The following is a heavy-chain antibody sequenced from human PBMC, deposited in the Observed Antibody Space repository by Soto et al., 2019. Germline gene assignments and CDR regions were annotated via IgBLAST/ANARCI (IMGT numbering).Heavy chain of an antibody. CDR3: AASIFYYGMDV. J-gene: IGHJ6*02. CDR1: GYTFTNYW. CDR2: IYPGDSDT. V-gene: IGHV5-51*01. Sequence: SLKISCKGSGYTFTNYWIGWVRQMPGKGLEWMGIIYPGDSDTKYNPSFQGQVTISADKSITTTYLQWSSLKASDTAIYYCAASIFYYGMDVWGQGTTVTVSS.